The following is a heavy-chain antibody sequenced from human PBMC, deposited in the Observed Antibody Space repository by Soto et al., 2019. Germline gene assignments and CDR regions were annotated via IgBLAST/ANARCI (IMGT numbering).Heavy chain of an antibody. CDR1: GFTFSSYG. CDR2: ISYDGTNK. D-gene: IGHD4-4*01. Sequence: QVQLVESGGGVVQPGRSLRISCAASGFTFSSYGMHWVRQAPGKGLEWVAVISYDGTNKYYADSVKGRFTISRDNSKNTTYLQMNSLKAGYTAVDYLAKALPRRDDDYSNYWGYDYYGMDVWGQGTTVTVSS. CDR3: AKALPRRDDDYSNYWGYDYYGMDV. V-gene: IGHV3-30*18. J-gene: IGHJ6*02.